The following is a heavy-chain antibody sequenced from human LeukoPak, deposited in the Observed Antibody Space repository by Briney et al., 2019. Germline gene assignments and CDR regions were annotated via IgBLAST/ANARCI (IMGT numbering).Heavy chain of an antibody. D-gene: IGHD3-22*01. CDR3: ASEAYYYDSSGYYKY. CDR1: VYSTSSGYY. CDR2: IYLSGIT. Sequence: SETLSLSCTDPVYSTSSGYYWGWIRQPPGKGLEWIGSIYLSGITYYNPSLKSRVTISVDTSKNQFSLKLSSVTAADTAVYYCASEAYYYDSSGYYKYWG. V-gene: IGHV4-38-2*02. J-gene: IGHJ4*01.